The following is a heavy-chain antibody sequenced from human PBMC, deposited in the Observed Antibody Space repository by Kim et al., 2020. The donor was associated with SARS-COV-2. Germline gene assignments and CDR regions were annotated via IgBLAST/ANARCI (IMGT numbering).Heavy chain of an antibody. Sequence: SETLSLTCTVSGGSISSGDYYWSWIRQPPGKGLEWIGYIYYSGSTYYNPSLKSRVTISVDTSKNQFSLKLSSVTAADTAVYYCARDVLAAAGTRYYYYYGMDVWGQGTTVTVSS. J-gene: IGHJ6*02. CDR2: IYYSGST. D-gene: IGHD6-13*01. CDR3: ARDVLAAAGTRYYYYYGMDV. V-gene: IGHV4-30-4*01. CDR1: GGSISSGDYY.